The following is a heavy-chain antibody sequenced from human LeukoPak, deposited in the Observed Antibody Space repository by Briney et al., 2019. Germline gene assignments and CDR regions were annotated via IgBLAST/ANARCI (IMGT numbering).Heavy chain of an antibody. D-gene: IGHD1-26*01. Sequence: PGGSLRLSCAASGFTFSSYNMKWVRQAPGKGLEWVANIKQDGSEENYVDSVKGRFTISRDNAKNSLYLQMNSLRAEDTALYYCARDGKWVVGATKDYWGQGTLVTVSS. CDR3: ARDGKWVVGATKDY. CDR1: GFTFSSYN. J-gene: IGHJ4*02. V-gene: IGHV3-7*03. CDR2: IKQDGSEE.